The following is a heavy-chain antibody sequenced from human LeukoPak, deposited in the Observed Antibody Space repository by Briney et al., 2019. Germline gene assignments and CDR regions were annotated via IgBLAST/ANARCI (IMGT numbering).Heavy chain of an antibody. CDR2: IIPILGIA. CDR3: ARDRDGYTYNWFDP. V-gene: IGHV1-69*04. J-gene: IGHJ5*02. D-gene: IGHD5-24*01. CDR1: GGTFSSYA. Sequence: SVKVSCKASGGTFSSYAISWVRQAPGQGLEWMGRIIPILGIANYAQKFQGRVTITADKSTSTAYMELSSLRSEDTAVYYCARDRDGYTYNWFDPWGQGTLVTVSS.